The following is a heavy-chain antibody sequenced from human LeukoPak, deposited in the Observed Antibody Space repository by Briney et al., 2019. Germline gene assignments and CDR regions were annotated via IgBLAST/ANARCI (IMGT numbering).Heavy chain of an antibody. Sequence: GGSLRLSCAASGFTFSSYWMSWVRQAPGKGLEWVANIKQDGSEKYYVDSVKGRFTISRDNAKNSLYLQMNSLRAEDTAVYYCARDKYYDFWSGYGEANDYWGQGTLVTVPS. D-gene: IGHD3-3*01. J-gene: IGHJ4*02. CDR2: IKQDGSEK. CDR1: GFTFSSYW. V-gene: IGHV3-7*01. CDR3: ARDKYYDFWSGYGEANDY.